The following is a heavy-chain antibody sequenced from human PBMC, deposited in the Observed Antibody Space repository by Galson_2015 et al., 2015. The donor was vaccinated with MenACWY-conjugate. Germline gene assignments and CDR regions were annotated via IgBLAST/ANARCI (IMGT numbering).Heavy chain of an antibody. V-gene: IGHV4-59*12. Sequence: ETLSLTCTVSDGSMSSSYWSWVRQAPGKGLEWIGYIAYVYYPGSTNYNPSLKSRVTISVDTSKNQFSLKLSSVTAADTAVYYCARDRIAVAGDNFDYWGQGTLVTVSS. D-gene: IGHD6-19*01. CDR2: IAYVYYPGST. J-gene: IGHJ4*02. CDR3: ARDRIAVAGDNFDY. CDR1: DGSMSSSY.